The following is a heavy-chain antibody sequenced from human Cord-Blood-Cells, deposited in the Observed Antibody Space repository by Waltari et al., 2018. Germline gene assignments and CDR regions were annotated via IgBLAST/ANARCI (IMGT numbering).Heavy chain of an antibody. J-gene: IGHJ6*02. CDR2: IYYSGST. Sequence: QVQLQESGPGLVKPSETLSLPCTVSGGSISRYYWSWIRTPPGKGLEWIGYIYYSGSTDYNPSLKSRVTISVDTSKNQFSLKLSSVTAADTAVYYCARLLSGSYYYYYGMDVWGQGTTVTVSS. V-gene: IGHV4-59*01. CDR1: GGSISRYY. D-gene: IGHD1-26*01. CDR3: ARLLSGSYYYYYGMDV.